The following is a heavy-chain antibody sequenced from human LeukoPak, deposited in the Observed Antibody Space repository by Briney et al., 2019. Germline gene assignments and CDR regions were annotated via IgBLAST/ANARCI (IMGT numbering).Heavy chain of an antibody. V-gene: IGHV3-48*01. Sequence: GGSLRLSCAASGFTFSSYNMNWVRQAPGKGLECVSYISSSSSTIYYADSAKGRFTISRDNAKNSLYLQMNSLRAEDTAVYYCVSGNNCNYWGQGTLVTVSS. CDR2: ISSSSSTI. CDR3: VSGNNCNY. CDR1: GFTFSSYN. J-gene: IGHJ4*02. D-gene: IGHD1-20*01.